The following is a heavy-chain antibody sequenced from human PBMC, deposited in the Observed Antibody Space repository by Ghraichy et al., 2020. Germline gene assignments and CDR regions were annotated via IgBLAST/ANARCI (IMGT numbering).Heavy chain of an antibody. J-gene: IGHJ4*02. V-gene: IGHV3-53*01. CDR3: VRGRPCAGEGCYMAFDI. Sequence: GGSLRLSCAASGFSVWDTYMTWIRQAPGRGLEYVAVLFSAGSTSYTDSVRGRFIISRDTSKNSLSLQMNNLRVDDTAVYFCVRGRPCAGEGCYMAFDIWGQGALVTVSS. D-gene: IGHD2-21*01. CDR2: LFSAGST. CDR1: GFSVWDTY.